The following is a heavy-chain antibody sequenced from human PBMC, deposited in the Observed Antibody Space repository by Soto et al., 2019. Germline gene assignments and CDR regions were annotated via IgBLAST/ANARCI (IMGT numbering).Heavy chain of an antibody. D-gene: IGHD2-15*01. CDR1: GGSISSGDYY. Sequence: QVQLQESGPGLVKPSQTLSLTCTVSGGSISSGDYYWSWIRQPPGKGLEWIGYIYYSGSPYYNPSLKSRVTISVDTSKNQFSLKLSSVTAADTAVYYCARAGGSYYNAFDIWGQGTMVTVSS. CDR3: ARAGGSYYNAFDI. CDR2: IYYSGSP. J-gene: IGHJ3*02. V-gene: IGHV4-30-4*01.